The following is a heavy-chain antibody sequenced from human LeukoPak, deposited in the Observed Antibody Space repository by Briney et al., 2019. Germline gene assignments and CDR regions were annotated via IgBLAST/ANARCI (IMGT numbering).Heavy chain of an antibody. D-gene: IGHD1-1*01. CDR1: GFTLSSYA. CDR2: ISNSGDST. Sequence: GGSLRLSCAASGFTLSSYAMSWVRQAPGKGLEWVSDISNSGDSTYYADSVKGRFTISRDNSKNMLYLQMNGLRADDTAVYYCAKDTPTTSGYFDYWGQGTLVTVSS. J-gene: IGHJ4*02. V-gene: IGHV3-23*01. CDR3: AKDTPTTSGYFDY.